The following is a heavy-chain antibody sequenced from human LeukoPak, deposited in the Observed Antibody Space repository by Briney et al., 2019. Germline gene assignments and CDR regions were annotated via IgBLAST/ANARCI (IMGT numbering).Heavy chain of an antibody. CDR2: ISGSGGST. J-gene: IGHJ4*02. V-gene: IGHV3-23*01. D-gene: IGHD4-23*01. CDR1: GFTFSSYA. Sequence: GGSLRLSCAASGFTFSSYAMSWVRQAPGKGLEWVSAISGSGGSTYYADSVKGRFTISRDKSKNTLYLQMNSLRAEDTAVYYCAKQGRPPNGGRFDYWGQGTLVTVSS. CDR3: AKQGRPPNGGRFDY.